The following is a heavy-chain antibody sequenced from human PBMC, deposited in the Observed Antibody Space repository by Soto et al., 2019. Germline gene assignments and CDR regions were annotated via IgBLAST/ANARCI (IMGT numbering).Heavy chain of an antibody. CDR2: INSDGSST. Sequence: EVQLVESGGGLVQPGGSLRLSCAASGFTFSSYWMHWVRQAPGKGLVWVSRINSDGSSTSYADSVKGRFTISRDNAKNTLDLQMNSLRAEDTAVYYCASCSGGSCSYFDYWGQGTLVTVSS. CDR1: GFTFSSYW. D-gene: IGHD2-15*01. J-gene: IGHJ4*02. CDR3: ASCSGGSCSYFDY. V-gene: IGHV3-74*01.